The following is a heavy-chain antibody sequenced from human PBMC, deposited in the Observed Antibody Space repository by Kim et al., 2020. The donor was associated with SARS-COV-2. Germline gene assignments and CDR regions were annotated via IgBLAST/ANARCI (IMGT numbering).Heavy chain of an antibody. CDR3: ARAHRVISSSWYRYNWFDP. CDR1: GGSFSGYY. D-gene: IGHD6-13*01. CDR2: INHSGST. J-gene: IGHJ5*02. Sequence: SETLSLTCAVYGGSFSGYYWSWIRQPPGKGLEWIGEINHSGSTNYNPSLKSRVTISVDTSKNQFSLKLSSVTAADTAVYYCARAHRVISSSWYRYNWFDPWGQGTLVTVSS. V-gene: IGHV4-34*01.